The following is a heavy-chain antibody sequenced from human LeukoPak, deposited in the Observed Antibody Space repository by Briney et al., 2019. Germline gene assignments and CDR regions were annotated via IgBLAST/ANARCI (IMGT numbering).Heavy chain of an antibody. CDR2: IGVAANT. D-gene: IGHD5-18*01. CDR1: GFTFSNYD. Sequence: GGSLRLSCAASGFTFSNYDMHWVRQATGKGLEWVSAIGVAANTFYSGSVKGRFTISRENAKNSLYLLMTSLRAEDTAMYYCARQDTPHGNFDYWGQGTLVTVSS. J-gene: IGHJ4*02. V-gene: IGHV3-13*01. CDR3: ARQDTPHGNFDY.